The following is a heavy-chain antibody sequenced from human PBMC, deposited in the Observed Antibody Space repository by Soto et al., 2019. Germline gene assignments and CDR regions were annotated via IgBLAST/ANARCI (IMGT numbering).Heavy chain of an antibody. J-gene: IGHJ4*02. CDR1: GYTLTELS. D-gene: IGHD6-19*01. V-gene: IGHV1-24*01. Sequence: ASVKVSCKVSGYTLTELSMHWVRQAPGKGLEWMGGFDPEDGETIYAQKFQGKVTMTEDTSTDTAYMELSSLRSDDTAVYYCARRGYSSGWYDADYWGQGTLVTVSS. CDR2: FDPEDGET. CDR3: ARRGYSSGWYDADY.